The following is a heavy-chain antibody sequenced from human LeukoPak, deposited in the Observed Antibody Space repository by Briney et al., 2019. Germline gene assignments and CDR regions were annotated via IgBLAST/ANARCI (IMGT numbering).Heavy chain of an antibody. D-gene: IGHD1-26*01. CDR2: FGNSA. CDR3: ANHGVYSGSYSMDV. Sequence: KTGGSLRLSCAASGFTFSRYAVSWVRQAPGKGLEWVSTFGNSAHYADSVKGRFTISRDNSKNTLYLQMNSLRADDTAVYYCANHGVYSGSYSMDVWGQGTTVIVSS. V-gene: IGHV3-23*01. CDR1: GFTFSRYA. J-gene: IGHJ6*02.